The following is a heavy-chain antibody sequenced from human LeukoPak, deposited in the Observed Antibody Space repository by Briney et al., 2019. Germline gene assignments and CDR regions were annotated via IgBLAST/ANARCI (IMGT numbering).Heavy chain of an antibody. CDR2: VHYSGTT. V-gene: IGHV4-59*01. J-gene: IGHJ4*02. Sequence: SETLSLTCTVSDGSITNYDWSWVRQPPGKGLEFIGHVHYSGTTNYNPSLRSRVTISIDTSKKHFFLKLKSVTAADTAVYYCARGDNRGNFDSWGQGTLVTVSS. CDR3: ARGDNRGNFDS. CDR1: DGSITNYD. D-gene: IGHD2/OR15-2a*01.